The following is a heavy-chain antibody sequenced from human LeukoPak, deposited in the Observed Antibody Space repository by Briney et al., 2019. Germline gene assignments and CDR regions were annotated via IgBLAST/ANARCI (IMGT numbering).Heavy chain of an antibody. CDR3: ATGTYYYDSSGYHLGYFDY. J-gene: IGHJ4*02. CDR1: GYTLTELS. V-gene: IGHV1-24*01. Sequence: ASVKVSCTVSGYTLTELSMHWVRQAPGKGLEWMGGFDPEDGETIYAQKFQGRVTMTEDTSTDTAYMELSSLRSEDTAVYYCATGTYYYDSSGYHLGYFDYWGQGTLVTVSS. CDR2: FDPEDGET. D-gene: IGHD3-22*01.